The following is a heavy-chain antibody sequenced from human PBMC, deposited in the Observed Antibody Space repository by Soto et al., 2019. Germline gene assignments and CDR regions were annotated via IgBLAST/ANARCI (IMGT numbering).Heavy chain of an antibody. D-gene: IGHD1-26*01. CDR1: GFTFSSYG. CDR3: AKQWELLRKNYYYYGMDV. V-gene: IGHV3-30*18. CDR2: ISYDGSNK. Sequence: QVQLVESGGGVVQPGRSLRLSCAASGFTFSSYGMHWVRQAPGKGLEWVAVISYDGSNKYYADSVKGRFTISRDNSKNPLYLQLNSLRAEDTAVYYCAKQWELLRKNYYYYGMDVWGQGTTVTVSS. J-gene: IGHJ6*02.